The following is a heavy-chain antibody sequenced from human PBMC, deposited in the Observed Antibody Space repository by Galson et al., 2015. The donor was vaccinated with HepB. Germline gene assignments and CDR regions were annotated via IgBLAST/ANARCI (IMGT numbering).Heavy chain of an antibody. J-gene: IGHJ5*02. Sequence: SLRLSCAASGFTFSSYSMNWVRQAPGKGLEWVAVISYDGSNKYYADSVKGRFTISRDNSKNTLYLQMNSLRAEDTAVYYCARDHPRIAVAGYNWFDPWGQGTLVTVSS. CDR3: ARDHPRIAVAGYNWFDP. CDR1: GFTFSSYS. CDR2: ISYDGSNK. V-gene: IGHV3-30*03. D-gene: IGHD6-19*01.